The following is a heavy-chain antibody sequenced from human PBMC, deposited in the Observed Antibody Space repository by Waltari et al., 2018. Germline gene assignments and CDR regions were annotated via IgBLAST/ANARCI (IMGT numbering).Heavy chain of an antibody. J-gene: IGHJ3*02. CDR2: INHSGST. D-gene: IGHD3-22*01. V-gene: IGHV4-34*01. Sequence: QVQLQQRGAGLLKPSETMSITSAVYGGSFSAYYWSWIRQPPGKGLEWIGEINHSGSTNYDPSLKIRVTISVDTSKNQFSLKLSSVTAADTAVDYCARGYYYDSSGYRADAFDIWGQGTMVTVSS. CDR1: GGSFSAYY. CDR3: ARGYYYDSSGYRADAFDI.